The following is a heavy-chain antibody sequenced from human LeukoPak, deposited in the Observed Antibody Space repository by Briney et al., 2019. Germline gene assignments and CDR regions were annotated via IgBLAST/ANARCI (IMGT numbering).Heavy chain of an antibody. V-gene: IGHV3-7*01. D-gene: IGHD4-17*01. J-gene: IGHJ4*02. Sequence: GGSLRLSCAASGFIFRNHWMSWVRQVPGRGLEWVAHIKQDGNEKHYVDSVEGRFTLSRDDSKNSLYLQMNSLRVDDSAVYYCARGPNYGDRVDYFDYWDQGTLVTVSS. CDR2: IKQDGNEK. CDR3: ARGPNYGDRVDYFDY. CDR1: GFIFRNHW.